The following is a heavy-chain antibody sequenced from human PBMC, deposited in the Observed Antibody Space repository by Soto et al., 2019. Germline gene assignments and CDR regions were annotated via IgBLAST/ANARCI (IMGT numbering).Heavy chain of an antibody. CDR2: IYWDDDE. Sequence: QITLKESGPTLVKPTQTLTLTCTFSGFSLSTYGVGVAWIRQPPGKALEWLALIYWDDDERYSPSLRSRLTITKDTPKNQVVLTMTNMDPVDTATYYCVHSYGDSSSYYLFFDYWGQGALVTVSS. J-gene: IGHJ4*02. V-gene: IGHV2-5*02. D-gene: IGHD3-22*01. CDR1: GFSLSTYGVG. CDR3: VHSYGDSSSYYLFFDY.